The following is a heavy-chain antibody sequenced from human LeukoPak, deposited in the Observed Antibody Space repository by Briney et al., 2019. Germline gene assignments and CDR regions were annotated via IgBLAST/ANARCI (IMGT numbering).Heavy chain of an antibody. CDR3: ARDLDQPAEDSTLFDP. J-gene: IGHJ5*02. CDR1: GGSISSGSYY. V-gene: IGHV4-61*02. Sequence: SQTLSLTCTVSGGSISSGSYYWSWIRQPAGKGLEWIVRIYTSGSTNYNPSLKSRVTISVDTSKNQFSLKLSSVTAADTAVYYCARDLDQPAEDSTLFDPWGQGTLVTVSS. D-gene: IGHD2-2*01. CDR2: IYTSGST.